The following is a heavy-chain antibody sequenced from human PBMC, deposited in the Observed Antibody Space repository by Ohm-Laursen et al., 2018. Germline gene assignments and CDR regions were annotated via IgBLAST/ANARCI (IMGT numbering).Heavy chain of an antibody. CDR2: ISGSGGST. Sequence: SLRLSCSASGFTFSSYAMSWVRQAPGKGLEWVSAISGSGGSTYYADSVKGRFTISRDNSKNTLYLQMNSLRAEDTAVYYCAKEEYYYDSSGYYYYYYYYGMDVWGQGTTVTVSS. D-gene: IGHD3-22*01. V-gene: IGHV3-23*01. CDR3: AKEEYYYDSSGYYYYYYYYGMDV. CDR1: GFTFSSYA. J-gene: IGHJ6*02.